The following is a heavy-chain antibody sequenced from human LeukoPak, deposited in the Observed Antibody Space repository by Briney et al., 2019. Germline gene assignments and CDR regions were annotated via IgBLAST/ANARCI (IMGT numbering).Heavy chain of an antibody. CDR1: GGSFSGYY. CDR3: ARVSYWYFDL. J-gene: IGHJ2*01. V-gene: IGHV4-34*12. CDR2: IIHSGST. Sequence: SETLSLTCAVYGGSFSGYYWSWIRQPPGKGLEWIGEIIHSGSTNYNPSLKSRVTISVDTSKNQFSLKLSSVTAADTAVYYCARVSYWYFDLWGRGTLVTVSS.